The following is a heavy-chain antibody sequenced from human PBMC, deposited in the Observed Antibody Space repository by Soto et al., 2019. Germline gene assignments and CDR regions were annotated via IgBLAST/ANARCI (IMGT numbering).Heavy chain of an antibody. V-gene: IGHV1-69*13. CDR2: IIPIFGTA. Sequence: SVKVSCKASGGTFSSYAISWVRQAPGQGLEWMGGIIPIFGTANYAQKFQGRVTITADESTSTAYMELSSLRSEDTAVYYCARDLVGRDGYNPFDYWGQGTLVTVSS. CDR1: GGTFSSYA. J-gene: IGHJ4*02. CDR3: ARDLVGRDGYNPFDY. D-gene: IGHD5-12*01.